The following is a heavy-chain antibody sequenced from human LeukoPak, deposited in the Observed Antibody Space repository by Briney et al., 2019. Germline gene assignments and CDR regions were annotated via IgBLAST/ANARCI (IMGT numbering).Heavy chain of an antibody. CDR2: IYSGGST. CDR3: ARGPLVLRYFDWLGGNGMDV. J-gene: IGHJ6*02. V-gene: IGHV3-66*01. CDR1: GFTVSSNY. D-gene: IGHD3-9*01. Sequence: PGGSLRLSCAASGFTVSSNYMSWVRQAPGKGLEWVSVIYSGGSTYYADSVKGRFTISRDNSKNTLYLQMNSLRAEDTAVYYCARGPLVLRYFDWLGGNGMDVWGQGTTVTVSS.